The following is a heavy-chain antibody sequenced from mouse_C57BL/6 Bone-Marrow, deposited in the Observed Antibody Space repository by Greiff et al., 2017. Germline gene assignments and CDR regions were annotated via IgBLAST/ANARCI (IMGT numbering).Heavy chain of an antibody. D-gene: IGHD1-1*01. CDR2: IYPGDGDT. Sequence: VQLQQSGPELVKPGASVKISCKASGYAFSSSWMNWVKQRPGKGLEWIGRIYPGDGDTNYNGKFKGKATLTADKSSSTAYMQLSSLTSEGSAVYFCARSRYYGSSLFAYWGQGTLVTVSA. J-gene: IGHJ3*01. V-gene: IGHV1-82*01. CDR1: GYAFSSSW. CDR3: ARSRYYGSSLFAY.